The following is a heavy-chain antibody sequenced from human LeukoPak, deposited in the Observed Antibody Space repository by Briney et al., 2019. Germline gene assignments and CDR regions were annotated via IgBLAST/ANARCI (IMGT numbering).Heavy chain of an antibody. CDR1: GFTFSDYY. CDR2: ISSSGSKI. J-gene: IGHJ4*02. V-gene: IGHV3-11*01. Sequence: PGGSLRLSCAASGFTFSDYYMSWIREAPGGGVECVSYISSSGSKIYYADSVKGRFTISRDNAKNSLYLQMNSLRAEDTAVYYCARDQWACSGGSCDSGCYDYWGQGTLVTVSS. D-gene: IGHD2-15*01. CDR3: ARDQWACSGGSCDSGCYDY.